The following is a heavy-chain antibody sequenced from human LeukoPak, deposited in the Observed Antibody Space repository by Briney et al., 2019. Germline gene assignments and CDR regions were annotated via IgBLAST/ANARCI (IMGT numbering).Heavy chain of an antibody. CDR2: ISYDGSNK. CDR3: ARIEAPFVVVPAAPFDY. D-gene: IGHD2-2*01. V-gene: IGHV3-30*04. J-gene: IGHJ4*02. CDR1: GFTFSSYA. Sequence: GGSLRLSCAASGFTFSSYAMHWVRQAPGKGLEWVAVISYDGSNKYYADSVKGRFTIPRDNSKNTLYLQMNSLRAEDTAVYYCARIEAPFVVVPAAPFDYWGQGTLVTVSS.